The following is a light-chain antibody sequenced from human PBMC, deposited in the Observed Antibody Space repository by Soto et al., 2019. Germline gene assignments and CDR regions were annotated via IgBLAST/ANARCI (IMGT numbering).Light chain of an antibody. J-gene: IGKJ1*01. V-gene: IGKV3-15*01. CDR3: KKYNNWPPST. CDR1: QSVSSN. CDR2: GAS. Sequence: EIVITQSPATLSVSPGERATLSCRASQSVSSNLAWYQQKPGQAPRLLIYGASTRATGIPARFSGSGSGTEFTLTISSLQSEDFAVYYCKKYNNWPPSTFGQGTKVDIK.